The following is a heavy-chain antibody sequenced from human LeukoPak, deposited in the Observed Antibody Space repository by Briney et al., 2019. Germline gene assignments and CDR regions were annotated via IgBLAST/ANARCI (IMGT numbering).Heavy chain of an antibody. Sequence: ASVKVSCKASGYTFSGYYMHWVRQAPGQGLEWMVWINPNSGGTNYAQKFQGRVTMTRDTSISTAYMELSRLRSDDTAVYYCARIFCSSSSCYFFDYWGQGTLVTVS. CDR1: GYTFSGYY. D-gene: IGHD2-2*01. CDR3: ARIFCSSSSCYFFDY. CDR2: INPNSGGT. J-gene: IGHJ4*02. V-gene: IGHV1-2*02.